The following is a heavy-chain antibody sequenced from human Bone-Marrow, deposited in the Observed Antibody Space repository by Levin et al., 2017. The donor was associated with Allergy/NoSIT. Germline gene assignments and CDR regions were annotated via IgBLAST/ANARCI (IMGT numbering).Heavy chain of an antibody. V-gene: IGHV3-49*03. Sequence: PGGSLRLSCTASGFTFGDYAMSWFRQAPGKGLEWVGFIRSKAYGGTTEYAASVKGRFTISRDDSKSIAYLQMNSLKTEDTAVYYCTRDSLDGGSSDAFDSWGQGTMVTVSS. CDR1: GFTFGDYA. J-gene: IGHJ3*02. CDR2: IRSKAYGGTT. D-gene: IGHD6-25*01. CDR3: TRDSLDGGSSDAFDS.